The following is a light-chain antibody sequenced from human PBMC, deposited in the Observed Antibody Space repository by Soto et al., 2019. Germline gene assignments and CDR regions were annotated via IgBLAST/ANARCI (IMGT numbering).Light chain of an antibody. CDR2: SNT. Sequence: LTQPPSASGTPGQRVTISCSGSSSNIGSHAVNWYQHLPGTAPKLLISSNTQRPSGVPDRFSGSKSGTSASLVISRLQSGDEADYYCAAWDDSLTGSYVFGTGTKLTVL. CDR1: SSNIGSHA. J-gene: IGLJ1*01. CDR3: AAWDDSLTGSYV. V-gene: IGLV1-44*01.